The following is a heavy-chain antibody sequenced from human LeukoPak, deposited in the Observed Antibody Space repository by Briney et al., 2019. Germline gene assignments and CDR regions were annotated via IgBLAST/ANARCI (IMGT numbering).Heavy chain of an antibody. D-gene: IGHD2-15*01. Sequence: SETLSLTCTVSGGSISSYYWSWIRQPPGKGLEWIGYIYYSGSTNYNPSLKSRVTISVDTSKNQFSLKLSSVTAADTAVYYCARDLVAFDYWGQGALVIVSS. CDR2: IYYSGST. CDR1: GGSISSYY. CDR3: ARDLVAFDY. J-gene: IGHJ4*02. V-gene: IGHV4-59*12.